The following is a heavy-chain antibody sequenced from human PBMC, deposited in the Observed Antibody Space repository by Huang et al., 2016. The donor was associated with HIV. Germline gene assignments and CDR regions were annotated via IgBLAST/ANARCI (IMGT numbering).Heavy chain of an antibody. CDR1: GYTFTNYV. J-gene: IGHJ3*02. CDR3: VRVRRVMDTYCVADCSTLEAFDI. Sequence: QVQLVQSGSELKKPGASVKVSCKASGYTFTNYVVHWVRQAPGQGLEWLGWMNTDTGKPRYAPGVPGRFVFSLDTSGNTAYLQISSLKAADSAIYYCVRVRRVMDTYCVADCSTLEAFDIWGQGTVVTVSA. V-gene: IGHV7-4-1*02. D-gene: IGHD2-21*02. CDR2: MNTDTGKP.